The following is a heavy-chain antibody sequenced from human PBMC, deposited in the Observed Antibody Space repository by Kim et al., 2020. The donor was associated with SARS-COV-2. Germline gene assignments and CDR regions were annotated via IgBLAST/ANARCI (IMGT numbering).Heavy chain of an antibody. J-gene: IGHJ3*02. V-gene: IGHV4-59*08. D-gene: IGHD6-13*01. CDR3: ARRAPLSLIAAGAFDI. Sequence: HKSRVTMSVDTSKNQFSLKLSSVTAADTAVYYCARRAPLSLIAAGAFDIWGQGTMVTVSS.